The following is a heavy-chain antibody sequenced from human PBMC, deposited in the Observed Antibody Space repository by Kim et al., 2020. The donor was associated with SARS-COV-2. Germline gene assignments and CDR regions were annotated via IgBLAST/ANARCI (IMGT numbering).Heavy chain of an antibody. CDR3: ARDRGNTGYWDY. CDR1: GFTFSSYW. CDR2: IKEDGREK. V-gene: IGHV3-7*01. Sequence: GGSLRLSCAASGFTFSSYWMSWVRQAPGKGLEWVAYIKEDGREKEYVDSLKGRFTISRDNAKNSLYLQMNSLGAEDTAVYYCARDRGNTGYWDYWGQGTLVTVSS. J-gene: IGHJ4*02. D-gene: IGHD3-9*01.